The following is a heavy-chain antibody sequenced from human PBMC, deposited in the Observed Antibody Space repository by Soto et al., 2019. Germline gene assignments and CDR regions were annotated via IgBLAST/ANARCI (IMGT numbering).Heavy chain of an antibody. J-gene: IGHJ6*02. CDR1: GYSFTSYW. D-gene: IGHD2-2*01. Sequence: GESLKISCKGSGYSFTSYWIGWVRQMPGKGLEWMGIIYPGDSDTRYSPSFQGQVTISADKSISTAYLQWSSLKASDTAMYYCARQHIVVVPAESAYYYYGMDVWGQGTTVTVSS. CDR2: IYPGDSDT. CDR3: ARQHIVVVPAESAYYYYGMDV. V-gene: IGHV5-51*01.